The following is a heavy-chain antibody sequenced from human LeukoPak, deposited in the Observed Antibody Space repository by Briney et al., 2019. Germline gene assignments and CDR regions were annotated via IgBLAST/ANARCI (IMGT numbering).Heavy chain of an antibody. V-gene: IGHV3-21*01. CDR2: ISSSSSYI. CDR3: ARESDYYDSWIDY. J-gene: IGHJ4*02. D-gene: IGHD3-22*01. Sequence: GGSLRLSCAVSRFTFSSYSMNWVSQAPGKGLEWVSSISSSSSYIYYADSVKGRFTISRDNAKNSLYLQMNSLRAEDTAVYYCARESDYYDSWIDYWGQGTLVTVSS. CDR1: RFTFSSYS.